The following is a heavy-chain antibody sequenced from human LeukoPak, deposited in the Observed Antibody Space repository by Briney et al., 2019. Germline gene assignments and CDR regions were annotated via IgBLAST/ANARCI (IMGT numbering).Heavy chain of an antibody. CDR1: GFTFSSYG. V-gene: IGHV3-33*01. D-gene: IGHD6-13*01. CDR2: IWYDGSNK. Sequence: PGGSLRLSCAASGFTFSSYGMHWVRQAPGKGLEWVAVIWYDGSNKYYADSVKGRFTISRDNSKNTLYLQMNSLRAEDTAVYYCARPGGSWYHFDYWGQGTLVTVSS. J-gene: IGHJ4*02. CDR3: ARPGGSWYHFDY.